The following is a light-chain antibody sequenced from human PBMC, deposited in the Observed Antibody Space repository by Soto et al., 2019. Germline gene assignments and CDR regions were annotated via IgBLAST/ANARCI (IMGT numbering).Light chain of an antibody. CDR1: STDVGGYNY. V-gene: IGLV2-11*01. CDR3: CSYAGRDTHKV. Sequence: QSALTQPRSVSGSPGQSITISCTGTSTDVGGYNYVSWYQQHPGKVPKLMLYDVSKRPSGVSDRFSGSKSGNTASLTISGLQAEDEADYYCCSYAGRDTHKVFGSGTKVTVL. J-gene: IGLJ6*01. CDR2: DVS.